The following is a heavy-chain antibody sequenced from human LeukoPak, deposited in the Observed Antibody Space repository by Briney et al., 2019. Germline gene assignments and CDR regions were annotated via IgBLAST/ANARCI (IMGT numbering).Heavy chain of an antibody. J-gene: IGHJ4*02. Sequence: GGALRLSCAASGDTFSSYGMHRVRQAPGKGLERGALISCDGNDKLYGDSVKGRFTISRDDSKSTLYLQMNGLRAEDTAVYYCTTKVIRGNSGDDYDDWGQGTLVTVSS. CDR3: TTKVIRGNSGDDYDD. D-gene: IGHD5-12*01. V-gene: IGHV3-30*03. CDR2: ISCDGNDK. CDR1: GDTFSSYG.